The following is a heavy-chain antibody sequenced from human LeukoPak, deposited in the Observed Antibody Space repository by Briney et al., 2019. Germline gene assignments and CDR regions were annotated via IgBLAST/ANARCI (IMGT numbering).Heavy chain of an antibody. CDR2: IYYSGST. CDR1: SRSISSYY. Sequence: SEPLSLTCTVSSRSISSYYWRWLRQPPGKGLECIGYIYYSGSTNYNPSLKSRVTISVDTSKNQFSLTLSSVTAADTAVYYCVRDRTMVRGGAGDWFDPWGQGTLVTVSS. CDR3: VRDRTMVRGGAGDWFDP. V-gene: IGHV4-59*12. D-gene: IGHD3-10*01. J-gene: IGHJ5*02.